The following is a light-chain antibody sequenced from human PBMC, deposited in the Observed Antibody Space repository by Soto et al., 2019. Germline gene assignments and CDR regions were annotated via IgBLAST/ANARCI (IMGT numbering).Light chain of an antibody. CDR2: KAS. J-gene: IGKJ1*01. CDR1: QFISRW. Sequence: DIQMTQSPSTLSASVGDRVTITCRASQFISRWLAWYQQKPGAAPKLLSYKASTLESGVPSRFTVTGAGTDFILTISYLQPDDFANYCCQQYDSYSPWTFGQGTKVDI. CDR3: QQYDSYSPWT. V-gene: IGKV1-5*03.